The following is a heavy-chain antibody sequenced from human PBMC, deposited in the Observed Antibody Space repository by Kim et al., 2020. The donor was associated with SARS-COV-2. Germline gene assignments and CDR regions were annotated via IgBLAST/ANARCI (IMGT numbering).Heavy chain of an antibody. CDR3: TRHYDRIGTVHFDY. Sequence: GGSLRLSCAASGFTFSGSAMHWVRQASGKGLEWVGRIRSKANSYATAYAASVKGRFTISRDDSKNTAYLQMNSLKTEDTAVYYCTRHYDRIGTVHFDYWGQGTLVTVSS. D-gene: IGHD3-22*01. J-gene: IGHJ4*02. V-gene: IGHV3-73*01. CDR1: GFTFSGSA. CDR2: IRSKANSYAT.